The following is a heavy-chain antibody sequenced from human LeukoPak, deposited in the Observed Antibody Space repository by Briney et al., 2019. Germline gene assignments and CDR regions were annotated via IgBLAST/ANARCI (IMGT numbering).Heavy chain of an antibody. CDR3: AKGSLDYYGMDV. V-gene: IGHV3-30*18. CDR1: GFTFSSYG. Sequence: PGRSLRLSCAASGFTFSSYGMHWVRQAPGKGLEWVAVISYDGSNKYYADSVKGRFTISRDNSKNTLYLQMNSLRAEDTAVYYCAKGSLDYYGMDVWGQGTTVTVSS. J-gene: IGHJ6*02. CDR2: ISYDGSNK.